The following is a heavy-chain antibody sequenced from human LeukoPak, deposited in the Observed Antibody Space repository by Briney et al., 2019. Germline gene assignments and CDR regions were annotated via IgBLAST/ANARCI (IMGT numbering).Heavy chain of an antibody. CDR2: MNPNSGNT. J-gene: IGHJ4*02. CDR3: ARDKVTDSSSWYVEGLDY. V-gene: IGHV1-8*01. CDR1: GYTFTNYD. Sequence: ASVKVSCKASGYTFTNYDINWVRQAAGQGLEWMGWMNPNSGNTGYAQKFQGRVTMTRNTSISTAYMELSSLRSEDTAVYYCARDKVTDSSSWYVEGLDYWGQGTLVTVSS. D-gene: IGHD6-13*01.